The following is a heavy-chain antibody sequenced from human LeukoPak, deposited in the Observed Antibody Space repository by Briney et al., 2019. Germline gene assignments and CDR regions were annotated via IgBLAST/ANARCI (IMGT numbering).Heavy chain of an antibody. CDR3: ARSRGSSGYPSNYYYYYMDV. J-gene: IGHJ6*03. CDR1: GGSFSGYY. CDR2: INHSGST. D-gene: IGHD3-22*01. Sequence: PSETLSLTCAVYGGSFSGYYWSWIRQPPGKGLEWIGEINHSGSTNYNPSLKSRVTMSVDTSKNQFSLKLSSVTAADTAVYYCARSRGSSGYPSNYYYYYMDVWGKGTTVTVSS. V-gene: IGHV4-34*01.